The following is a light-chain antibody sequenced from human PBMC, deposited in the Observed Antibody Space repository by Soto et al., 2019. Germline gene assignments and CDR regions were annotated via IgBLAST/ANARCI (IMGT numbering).Light chain of an antibody. CDR1: QSISSY. J-gene: IGKJ2*01. CDR3: QQSYSTPYT. Sequence: DIQMTQSPASLSSSVGDRVTITCRASQSISSYLNWYQQKPGKAPKLLIYAASSLQSGVPSRFSGSGSGTDFTLTISSLQSEDFANYDCQQSYSTPYTFGQGTKLEMK. CDR2: AAS. V-gene: IGKV1-39*01.